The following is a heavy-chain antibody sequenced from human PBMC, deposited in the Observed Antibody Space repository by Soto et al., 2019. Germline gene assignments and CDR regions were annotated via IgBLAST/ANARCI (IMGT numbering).Heavy chain of an antibody. V-gene: IGHV4-34*01. CDR3: ARGDDYNDLRSRFDS. J-gene: IGHJ4*02. D-gene: IGHD4-4*01. CDR2: INHRGNT. CDR1: GGSFSAYY. Sequence: SETLSLTCAVYGGSFSAYYWTWIRQPPGKGLEWIGEINHRGNTNYNPSLKSRVTISVDTSKNQFSLKLTSVTAADTAVYYCARGDDYNDLRSRFDSWGRGTPVTVSS.